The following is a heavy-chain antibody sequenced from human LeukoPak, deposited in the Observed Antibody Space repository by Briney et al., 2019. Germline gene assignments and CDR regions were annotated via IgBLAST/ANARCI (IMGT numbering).Heavy chain of an antibody. J-gene: IGHJ6*02. CDR2: INHSGST. V-gene: IGHV4-34*01. Sequence: KASETLSLTCAVYGGSFSGYYWSWIRQPPGKGLEWIGEINHSGSTNYNPSLKSRVTISVDTSKNQFSLKLSSVTAADTAVYYCARGDSTYYDFWSGRYYYYYGMDVWGQGTTVTVPS. CDR3: ARGDSTYYDFWSGRYYYYYGMDV. CDR1: GGSFSGYY. D-gene: IGHD3-3*01.